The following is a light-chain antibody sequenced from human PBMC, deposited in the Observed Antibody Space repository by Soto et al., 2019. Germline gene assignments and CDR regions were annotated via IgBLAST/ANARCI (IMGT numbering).Light chain of an antibody. J-gene: IGKJ1*01. Sequence: EIVLTQSPGTLSLSPGERATLSCRASQSVRSMYLAWYQQKPGQAPRLLIYDASSRATDIPDRFSGSGSGKDFTLTISRPEPEDFAIYYCQHYGNSLWTFGQGTKVIFK. CDR2: DAS. V-gene: IGKV3-20*01. CDR1: QSVRSMY. CDR3: QHYGNSLWT.